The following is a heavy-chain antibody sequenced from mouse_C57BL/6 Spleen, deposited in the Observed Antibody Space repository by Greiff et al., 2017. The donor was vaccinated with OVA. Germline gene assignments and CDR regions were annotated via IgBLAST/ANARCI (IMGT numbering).Heavy chain of an antibody. V-gene: IGHV14-2*01. Sequence: VQLQQSGAELVKPGASVKLSCTASGFNIKDYYMHWVKQRTEQGLEWIGRIDPEDGETKYAPKFQGKATITADTSSNTAYLQHSSLTAEDTAVYYGDSRYFHYAMDYWGQGTSVTVSS. CDR2: IDPEDGET. J-gene: IGHJ4*01. CDR3: DSRYFHYAMDY. CDR1: GFNIKDYY. D-gene: IGHD1-1*01.